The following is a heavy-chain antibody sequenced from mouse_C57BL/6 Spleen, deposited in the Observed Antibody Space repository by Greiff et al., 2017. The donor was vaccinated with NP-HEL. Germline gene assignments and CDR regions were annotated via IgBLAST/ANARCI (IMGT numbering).Heavy chain of an antibody. J-gene: IGHJ3*01. D-gene: IGHD2-3*01. CDR2: FYPGSGSI. CDR1: GYTFTEYT. V-gene: IGHV1-62-2*01. Sequence: QVQLKQPGAELVKPGASVKLSCKASGYTFTEYTINWVKQRSGQGLEWIGWFYPGSGSIKYNEQFKDKATLTADKSSSTVYMELSIWTSEDSAVYVCARHSYDGYSWFAYWGQGTLVTVSA. CDR3: ARHSYDGYSWFAY.